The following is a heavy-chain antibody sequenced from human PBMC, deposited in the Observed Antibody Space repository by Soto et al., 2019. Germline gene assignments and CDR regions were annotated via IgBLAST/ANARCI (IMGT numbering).Heavy chain of an antibody. CDR3: ARDPHSGYDLGVYGMDV. CDR2: ISYDGSNK. J-gene: IGHJ6*02. Sequence: SLRLSCAASGFTFSSYAMHWVRQAPGKGLEWVAVISYDGSNKYYADSVKGRFTISRDNSKNTLYLQMNSLRAEDTAVYYCARDPHSGYDLGVYGMDVWGQGTTVTVSS. D-gene: IGHD5-12*01. V-gene: IGHV3-30-3*01. CDR1: GFTFSSYA.